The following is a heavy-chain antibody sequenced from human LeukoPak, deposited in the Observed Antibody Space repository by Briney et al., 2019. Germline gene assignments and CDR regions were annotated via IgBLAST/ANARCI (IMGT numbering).Heavy chain of an antibody. CDR2: INPSGGST. J-gene: IGHJ4*02. Sequence: ASVKVSCKASGYTFTGYYMHWVRQAPGQGLEWMGIINPSGGSTSYAQKFQGRVTMTRDTSTSTVYMEPSSLRSEDTAVYYCASADYGGNSALGYWGQGTLVTVSS. V-gene: IGHV1-46*01. CDR1: GYTFTGYY. CDR3: ASADYGGNSALGY. D-gene: IGHD4-23*01.